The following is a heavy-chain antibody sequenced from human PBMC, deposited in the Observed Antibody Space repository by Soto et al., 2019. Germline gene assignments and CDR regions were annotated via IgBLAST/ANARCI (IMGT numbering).Heavy chain of an antibody. CDR2: ITSNGGTT. J-gene: IGHJ4*02. Sequence: PWGSLGLACASCGFTFSSYSMHWVRQAPGKGLEYVSAITSNGGTTYYANSVKGRFIISRDNSKNTLYLQMGSLRVEDMAVYYCARDRSSRGTDYWGQGTPVTVSS. CDR1: GFTFSSYS. D-gene: IGHD6-19*01. V-gene: IGHV3-64*01. CDR3: ARDRSSRGTDY.